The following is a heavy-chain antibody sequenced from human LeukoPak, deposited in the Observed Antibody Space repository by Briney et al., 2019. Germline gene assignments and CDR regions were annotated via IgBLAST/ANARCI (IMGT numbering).Heavy chain of an antibody. D-gene: IGHD6-13*01. CDR3: ARDDTAAPGPFDY. V-gene: IGHV4-59*12. CDR2: IYYSGST. CDR1: GESISGFY. Sequence: SETLSLTCTVSGESISGFYWTWIRQPPGKGLEWIGYIYYSGSTNYNPSLKSRVTISVDTSKNQFSLRLSSVTAADTAVYYCARDDTAAPGPFDYWGQGTLVTVSS. J-gene: IGHJ4*02.